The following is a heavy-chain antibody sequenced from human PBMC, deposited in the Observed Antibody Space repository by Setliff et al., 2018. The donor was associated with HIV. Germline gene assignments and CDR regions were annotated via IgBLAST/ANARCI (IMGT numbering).Heavy chain of an antibody. Sequence: PGGSLRLSCSASGFTFSSYTMNWVRQAPGKGLQWIGIVHYNGRAYYDPSLKSRVSISVDSSQTHFSLRLRSVTASDSAVYYCARYRSKLDWFAPWGQGALVTVSS. D-gene: IGHD1-26*01. J-gene: IGHJ5*02. CDR3: ARYRSKLDWFAP. CDR2: VHYNGRA. CDR1: GFTFSSYT. V-gene: IGHV4-39*02.